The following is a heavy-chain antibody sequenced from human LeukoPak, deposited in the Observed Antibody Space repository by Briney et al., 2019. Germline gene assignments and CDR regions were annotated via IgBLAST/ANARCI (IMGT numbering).Heavy chain of an antibody. V-gene: IGHV3-48*03. CDR2: ISSSGGTI. CDR1: GFTFSSYE. CDR3: ARAHYFDSSAYYDC. J-gene: IGHJ4*02. Sequence: PGGSLRLSCAASGFTFSSYEMNWVRQAPEKGLEWISYISSSGGTIYNADSVKGRFTISRDNAKNSLYLQMNSLRVDDTAVYYCARAHYFDSSAYYDCWGQGTLVTVSS. D-gene: IGHD3-22*01.